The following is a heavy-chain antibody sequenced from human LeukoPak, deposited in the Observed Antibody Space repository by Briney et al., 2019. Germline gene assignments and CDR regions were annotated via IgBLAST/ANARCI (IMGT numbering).Heavy chain of an antibody. V-gene: IGHV4-39*07. CDR1: GGSISSSSYY. CDR2: IYYTGET. CDR3: GGSFMATPWFFYY. Sequence: SETLSLTCTVSGGSISSSSYYWGWIRQPPGKGLEWIGSIYYTGETHYNPSLKSRVTISADTPRNQFSLKLSSVTAADTAVYYCGGSFMATPWFFYYWGQGTLVTVSS. D-gene: IGHD5-24*01. J-gene: IGHJ4*02.